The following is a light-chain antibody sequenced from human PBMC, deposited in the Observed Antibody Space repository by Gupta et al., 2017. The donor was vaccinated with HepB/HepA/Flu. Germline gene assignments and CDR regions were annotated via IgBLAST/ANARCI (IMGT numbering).Light chain of an antibody. V-gene: IGKV3-15*01. CDR1: QRISSN. CDR3: QQDNDWPRT. CDR2: DAS. Sequence: EIVMTQSPATLSVSPGERAVLSCRASQRISSNLVWYQQKPGQTPRLLIYDASSRASGIPARFSGSGSGTEFTLTISSLQSEDFAVSYCQQDNDWPRTFGQGTKVEVK. J-gene: IGKJ1*01.